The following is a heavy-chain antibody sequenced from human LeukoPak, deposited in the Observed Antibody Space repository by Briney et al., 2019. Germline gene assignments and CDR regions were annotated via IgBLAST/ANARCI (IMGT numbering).Heavy chain of an antibody. CDR1: GYTFTSYD. Sequence: GASVKVSCKASGYTFTSYDINWVRQATGQGLEWMGWMNPNSGNTGYAQKFQGRVTMTRNTSISTAYMELGSLRSEDTAVYYCARFPGLLWFGELLDAFDIWGQGTMVTVSS. J-gene: IGHJ3*02. V-gene: IGHV1-8*01. CDR2: MNPNSGNT. D-gene: IGHD3-10*01. CDR3: ARFPGLLWFGELLDAFDI.